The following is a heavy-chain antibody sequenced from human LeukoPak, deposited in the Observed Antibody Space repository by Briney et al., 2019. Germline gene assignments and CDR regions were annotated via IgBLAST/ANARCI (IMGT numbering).Heavy chain of an antibody. CDR3: ASGRLSGSVGEDWFDP. Sequence: ASVKVSCKASGYTFTDYYIHWVRQAPGQGLEWMGCITPNSDDTDYAQKFQGRITMSRDTSINTAYMELTRLRSDDTAVYFCASGRLSGSVGEDWFDPWGQGTLVTVSS. CDR1: GYTFTDYY. D-gene: IGHD5-12*01. J-gene: IGHJ5*02. CDR2: ITPNSDDT. V-gene: IGHV1-2*02.